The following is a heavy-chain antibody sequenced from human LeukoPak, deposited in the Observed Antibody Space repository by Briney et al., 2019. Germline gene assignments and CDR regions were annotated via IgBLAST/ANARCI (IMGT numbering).Heavy chain of an antibody. J-gene: IGHJ4*02. CDR1: GFSLSRNG. V-gene: IGHV3-30*02. CDR3: ARTTGHFDY. D-gene: IGHD1-1*01. Sequence: PGGSLRLSCATSGFSLSRNGMHWVRQAPGQGLEWVAFILSDGSYEYYADSVKGRFTISRDTSRNTLFLQMNSLRTEDTAVYYCARTTGHFDYWGQGTLVTVSS. CDR2: ILSDGSYE.